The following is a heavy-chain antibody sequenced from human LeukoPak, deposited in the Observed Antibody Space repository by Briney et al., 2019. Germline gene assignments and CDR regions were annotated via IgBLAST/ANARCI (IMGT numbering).Heavy chain of an antibody. CDR3: AMGRSSFDY. Sequence: ASETLSLTCTVSGGSISSSSYYWGWIRQPPGKGLEWIGSIYYSGSTYYNPSLKSRVTISVDTSKNQFSLKLSSVTAADTAVYYCAMGRSSFDYWGQGTLVTVSS. CDR1: GGSISSSSYY. J-gene: IGHJ4*02. D-gene: IGHD1-26*01. CDR2: IYYSGST. V-gene: IGHV4-39*01.